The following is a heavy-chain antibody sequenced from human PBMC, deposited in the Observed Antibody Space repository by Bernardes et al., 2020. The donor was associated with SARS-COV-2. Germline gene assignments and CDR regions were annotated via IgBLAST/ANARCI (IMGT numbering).Heavy chain of an antibody. CDR1: GFTFSSYN. Sequence: GGSLRLSCAASGFTFSSYNMNWVRQAPGKGLEWVSSISSSSSYIYYADSVKGRFTISRDNAKNSLYLQMNSLRAEDTAVYYCARAGAFDWLEHYGMDVWGQGTTVTVSS. CDR3: ARAGAFDWLEHYGMDV. V-gene: IGHV3-21*01. J-gene: IGHJ6*02. D-gene: IGHD3-9*01. CDR2: ISSSSSYI.